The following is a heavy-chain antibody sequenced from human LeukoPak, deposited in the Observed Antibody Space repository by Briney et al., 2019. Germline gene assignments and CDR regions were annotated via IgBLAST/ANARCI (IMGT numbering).Heavy chain of an antibody. V-gene: IGHV3-74*01. CDR3: VRDFRSADY. Sequence: PGGSLRLSCAASGFIFSFYCMHWVCQAPGKGPMWVSRICPDGTGISYADSVKARFTTSRDNAKNTVYLQMNSLREEDTAVYYCVRDFRSADYWGQGTLVTVSS. J-gene: IGHJ4*02. CDR1: GFIFSFYC. CDR2: ICPDGTGI.